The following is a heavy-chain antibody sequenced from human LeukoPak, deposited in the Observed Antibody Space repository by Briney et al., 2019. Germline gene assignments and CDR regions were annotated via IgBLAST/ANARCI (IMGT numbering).Heavy chain of an antibody. CDR2: IYYSGST. CDR1: GGSISSGGYY. Sequence: SETLSLTCTVSGGSISSGGYYWSWIRQPPGKGLEWIGYIYYSGSTNYNPSLKSRVTISVDTSKNQFSLKLSSVTAADTAVYYCARERPGAFDIWGQGTMVTVSS. CDR3: ARERPGAFDI. V-gene: IGHV4-61*08. J-gene: IGHJ3*02.